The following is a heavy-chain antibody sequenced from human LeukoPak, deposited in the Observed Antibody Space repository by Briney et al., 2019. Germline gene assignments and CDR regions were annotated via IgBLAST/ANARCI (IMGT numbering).Heavy chain of an antibody. V-gene: IGHV3-30*02. CDR2: IRYDGINK. Sequence: GGSLRLSCAASGFTFSSYGMHWVRQAPGKGLEWVAFIRYDGINKYYADSVKGRFTISRDNPKKTLYLQIDSLRPDDTAVYYCAKRHGGTNYGFDYWGQGTLVTVSS. CDR3: AKRHGGTNYGFDY. D-gene: IGHD1-7*01. J-gene: IGHJ4*02. CDR1: GFTFSSYG.